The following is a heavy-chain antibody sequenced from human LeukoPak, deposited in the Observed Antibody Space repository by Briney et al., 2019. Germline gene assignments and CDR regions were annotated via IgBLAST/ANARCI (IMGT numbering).Heavy chain of an antibody. CDR3: ARSEWFGELVYYFDY. V-gene: IGHV4-61*01. CDR2: IYYSGST. D-gene: IGHD3-10*01. CDR1: GDSVSSGSDY. J-gene: IGHJ4*02. Sequence: PSETLSLTCTVSGDSVSSGSDYWRWIRQPPGKGLEWIGYIYYSGSTNYNPSLKSRVTISVDTSKNQFSLKLSSVTAADTAVYYCARSEWFGELVYYFDYWGQGTLVTVSS.